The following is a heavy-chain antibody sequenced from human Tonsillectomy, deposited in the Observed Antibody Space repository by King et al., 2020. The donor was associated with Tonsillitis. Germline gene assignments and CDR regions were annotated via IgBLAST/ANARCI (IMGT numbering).Heavy chain of an antibody. J-gene: IGHJ6*02. CDR3: AREVGPKDHHFCYAMDV. CDR1: GFSFSDYG. Sequence: QLVQSGGGVVQPGRSLRLSCAASGFSFSDYGIHWVRQAPGKGLEWVAFISYDGSRQSYADSVRGRFTVSRDNSKNTRYLEMRSLSGEDTALYYCAREVGPKDHHFCYAMDVWGQGTTVTVSS. D-gene: IGHD1-26*01. V-gene: IGHV3-30*03. CDR2: ISYDGSRQ.